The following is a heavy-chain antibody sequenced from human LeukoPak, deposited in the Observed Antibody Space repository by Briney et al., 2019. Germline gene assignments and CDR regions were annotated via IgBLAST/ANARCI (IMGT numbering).Heavy chain of an antibody. CDR2: IYTTGDT. V-gene: IGHV4-4*09. Sequence: KTSETLSLTCTVSGVSISSYYWSWIRQPPGKGLEWIGSIYTTGDTRYNPSLKSRVTISVDTSKNQFSLKLSSVTAADTAVYYCARATPVGGVRFDYWGQGTLVTVSS. CDR1: GVSISSYY. J-gene: IGHJ4*02. D-gene: IGHD3-16*01. CDR3: ARATPVGGVRFDY.